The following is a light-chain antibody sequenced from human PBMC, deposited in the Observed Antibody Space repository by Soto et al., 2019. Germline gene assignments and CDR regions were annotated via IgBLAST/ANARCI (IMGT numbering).Light chain of an antibody. CDR1: SSDVGGHDD. V-gene: IGLV2-14*01. CDR3: SSYPSTTSRV. J-gene: IGLJ3*02. Sequence: QSVLTQPASVSGSPGQSITISCTGSSSDVGGHDDVSWYQQHPGKAPKLMIYEVSNRPSGVSSRFSGSRSGNTASLTISGLQAEEEADYYCSSYPSTTSRVFGGGTKLTLL. CDR2: EVS.